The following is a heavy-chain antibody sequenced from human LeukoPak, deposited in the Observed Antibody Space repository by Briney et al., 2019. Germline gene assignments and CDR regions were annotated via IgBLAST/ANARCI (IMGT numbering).Heavy chain of an antibody. CDR1: GFTVSSNY. CDR3: ARRDDYIRGSYRYEGASFDN. Sequence: PGGSLRLSCSASGFTVSSNYMSWIRQPPGKGLEWIGSIYESGSTYYNPSLKSRVTISVDTSKNQFSLKLSSVTAADTAVYYCARRDDYIRGSYRYEGASFDNWGQGTLVTVSS. V-gene: IGHV4-39*01. J-gene: IGHJ4*02. D-gene: IGHD3-16*02. CDR2: IYESGST.